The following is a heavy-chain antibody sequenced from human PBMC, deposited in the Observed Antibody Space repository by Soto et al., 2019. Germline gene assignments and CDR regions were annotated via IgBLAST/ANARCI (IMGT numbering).Heavy chain of an antibody. J-gene: IGHJ6*02. V-gene: IGHV3-30-3*01. CDR3: ARGARPRADTAMVGILYYYYYGMDV. CDR2: ISYDGSNK. D-gene: IGHD5-18*01. CDR1: GFTFSSYA. Sequence: GGSLRLSCAASGFTFSSYAMHWVRQAPGKGLEWVAVISYDGSNKYYADSVKGRFTISRDNSKNTLYLQMNSLRAEDTAVYYCARGARPRADTAMVGILYYYYYGMDVWGQGTTVTVSS.